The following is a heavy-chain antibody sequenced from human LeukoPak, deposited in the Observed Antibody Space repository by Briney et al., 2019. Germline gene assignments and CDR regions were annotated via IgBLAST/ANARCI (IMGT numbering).Heavy chain of an antibody. CDR1: GFTFSTYG. J-gene: IGHJ3*02. CDR3: ARAVGPFDI. V-gene: IGHV3-33*01. CDR2: IWYDGSNK. Sequence: GGSLRLSCAASGFTFSTYGMHWVRQAPGKGLEWVAVIWYDGSNKYYADSVKGRFTISRDNSKNTLSLQMNSLRAEDTAVYYCARAVGPFDIWGQGTMVTVSS.